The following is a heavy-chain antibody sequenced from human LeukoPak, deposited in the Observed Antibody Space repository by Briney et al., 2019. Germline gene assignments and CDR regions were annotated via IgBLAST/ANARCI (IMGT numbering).Heavy chain of an antibody. V-gene: IGHV1-2*02. D-gene: IGHD6-19*01. CDR3: ARAPSRRAVAGLFDY. J-gene: IGHJ4*02. CDR2: INPNSGGT. CDR1: GYTFTGYY. Sequence: ASVKVSCKASGYTFTGYYMHWVRQAPGQELEWMGWINPNSGGTNYAQKFQGRVTMTRDTSISTAYMELSRLRSDDTAVYYCARAPSRRAVAGLFDYWGQGTLVTVSS.